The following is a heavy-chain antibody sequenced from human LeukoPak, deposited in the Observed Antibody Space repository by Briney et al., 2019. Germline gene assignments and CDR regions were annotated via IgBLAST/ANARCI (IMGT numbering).Heavy chain of an antibody. CDR1: GYTFTSYA. D-gene: IGHD1-1*01. Sequence: ASLKVSCKASGYTFTSYAMHWVRRAPGQRLEWMGWINAGNGDTKYSQKFQGRVTIARDTSASTAYMELSSLRSEDTAVNYCARDRGGTGDFDYWGQGTLVTVSS. J-gene: IGHJ4*02. CDR3: ARDRGGTGDFDY. V-gene: IGHV1-3*01. CDR2: INAGNGDT.